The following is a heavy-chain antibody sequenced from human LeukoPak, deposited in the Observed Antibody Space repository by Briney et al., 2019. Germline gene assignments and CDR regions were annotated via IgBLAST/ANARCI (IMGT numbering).Heavy chain of an antibody. Sequence: KPSESLSLTCAVYGGSFSGYDWSWIRLPPGKGLEWIGEINHSGSTNYNPSPKSRVTISVDTSKNQFSLKLSSVTAADTAVYYCARGFGRYYGSGSYYNPVTYGMDVWGQGTTVTVS. J-gene: IGHJ6*02. D-gene: IGHD3-10*01. CDR2: INHSGST. CDR1: GGSFSGYD. V-gene: IGHV4-34*01. CDR3: ARGFGRYYGSGSYYNPVTYGMDV.